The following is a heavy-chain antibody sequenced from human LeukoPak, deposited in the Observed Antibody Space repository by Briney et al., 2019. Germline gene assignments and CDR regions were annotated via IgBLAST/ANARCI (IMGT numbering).Heavy chain of an antibody. D-gene: IGHD2-15*01. CDR3: ARLNRYYCSGGSCRGGYFDY. Sequence: ASVKVSCKASGYTFNNYHMHWVRQAPGQGLEWMGIINPSGGSTRYAQKFQGRVTMTRDTSTSTVYMELSSLRSEDTAVYYCARLNRYYCSGGSCRGGYFDYWGQGTLVTVSS. CDR2: INPSGGST. CDR1: GYTFNNYH. J-gene: IGHJ4*02. V-gene: IGHV1-46*02.